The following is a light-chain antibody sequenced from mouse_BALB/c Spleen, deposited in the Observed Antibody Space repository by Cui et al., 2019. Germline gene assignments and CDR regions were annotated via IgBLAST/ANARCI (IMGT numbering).Light chain of an antibody. CDR3: QQWST. CDR2: LTS. Sequence: QIVLTQSPALMSASPGEKVTMTCSASSSVSYMYWYQQKPRSSPKPWIYLTSNLASGVPARFSGSGSGTSDSLTISSMEAEDAATYYCQQWSTFGGGTKLEIK. V-gene: IGKV4-68*01. CDR1: SSVSY. J-gene: IGKJ1*01.